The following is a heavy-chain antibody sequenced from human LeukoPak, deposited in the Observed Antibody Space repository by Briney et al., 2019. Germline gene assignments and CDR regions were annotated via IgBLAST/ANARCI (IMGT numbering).Heavy chain of an antibody. V-gene: IGHV3-30*18. CDR1: GFTFSSYG. J-gene: IGHJ4*02. CDR3: AKDKIWFGELLDY. CDR2: ISYDGSNK. Sequence: GGSLRLSCAASGFTFSSYGMHWVREATGKGLEWVAVISYDGSNKYYADSVKGRFTISRDNSKNTLYLQMNSLRAEDTAVYYCAKDKIWFGELLDYWGQGTLVTVSS. D-gene: IGHD3-10*01.